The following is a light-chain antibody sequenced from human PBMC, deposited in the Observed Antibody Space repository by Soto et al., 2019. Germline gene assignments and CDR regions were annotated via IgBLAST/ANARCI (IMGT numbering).Light chain of an antibody. J-gene: IGKJ2*01. CDR2: DAS. CDR1: QSVSYY. CDR3: QHRYNWPYT. V-gene: IGKV3-11*01. Sequence: EVVLTQSPATLSLSPGERATLSCWASQSVSYYLAWYQQKPGQAPRLLIYDASNRATGIPARFTASGSGTDFTLTSTSLEPEDFAVYFCQHRYNWPYTFGQGTKLEIK.